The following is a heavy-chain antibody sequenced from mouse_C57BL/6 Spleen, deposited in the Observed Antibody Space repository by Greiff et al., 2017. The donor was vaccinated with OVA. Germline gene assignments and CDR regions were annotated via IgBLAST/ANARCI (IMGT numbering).Heavy chain of an antibody. D-gene: IGHD1-1*01. CDR1: GYSITSGYY. CDR2: ISYDGSN. J-gene: IGHJ2*01. V-gene: IGHV3-6*01. CDR3: ARETTVVANYFDY. Sequence: EVHLVESGPGLVKPSQSLSLTCSVTGYSITSGYYWNWIRQFPGNKLEWMGYISYDGSNNYNPSLKNRISITRDTSKNQFFLKLNSVTTEDTATYYCARETTVVANYFDYWGQGTTLTVSS.